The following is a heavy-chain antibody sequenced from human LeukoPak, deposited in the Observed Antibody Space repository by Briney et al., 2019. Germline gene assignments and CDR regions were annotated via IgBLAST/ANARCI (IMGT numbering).Heavy chain of an antibody. CDR2: IKQDGSEK. J-gene: IGHJ4*02. CDR1: GFTFSTYW. Sequence: GGSLGLSCAASGFTFSTYWMSWVRQPPGKGLEWVANIKQDGSEKYYVDSVKGRFTISRDNAKNSLYLQMNSLRAEDAAVYYCARDRVIAAADYWGQGTLVTVSS. V-gene: IGHV3-7*01. D-gene: IGHD6-13*01. CDR3: ARDRVIAAADY.